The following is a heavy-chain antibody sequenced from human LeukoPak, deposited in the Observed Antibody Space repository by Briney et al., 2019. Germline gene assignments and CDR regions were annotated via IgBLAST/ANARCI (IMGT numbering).Heavy chain of an antibody. V-gene: IGHV7-4-1*02. Sequence: ASVKVSCKASGYTFTSYAMNWVRQAPGQGLEWMGWINTNTGNPTYAQGFTGRFVFSLDTSVSTAYLQISSLKAEDTAVYYCARGQDLRDTAMVTPFDYWGQGTLVTVSS. CDR3: ARGQDLRDTAMVTPFDY. J-gene: IGHJ4*02. CDR2: INTNTGNP. D-gene: IGHD5-18*01. CDR1: GYTFTSYA.